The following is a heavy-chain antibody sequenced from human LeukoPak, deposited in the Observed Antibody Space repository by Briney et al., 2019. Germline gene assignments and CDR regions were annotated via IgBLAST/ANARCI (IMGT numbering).Heavy chain of an antibody. D-gene: IGHD3-3*01. Sequence: PSETLSLTCAVYGGSFSGYYWSWIRQPPGKGLEWIGEVNHSGSTNYNPSLKSRVSISVDTSKNQFSLRLNSVTAADTAVYYCARGRRDDFWSGYSLCYFDYWGQGTLVTVSS. V-gene: IGHV4-34*01. CDR3: ARGRRDDFWSGYSLCYFDY. CDR1: GGSFSGYY. CDR2: VNHSGST. J-gene: IGHJ4*02.